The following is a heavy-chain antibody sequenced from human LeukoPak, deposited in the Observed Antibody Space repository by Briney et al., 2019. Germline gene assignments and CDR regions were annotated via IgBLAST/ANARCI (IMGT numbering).Heavy chain of an antibody. CDR2: ISAGSGTI. D-gene: IGHD5/OR15-5a*01. J-gene: IGHJ2*01. CDR1: GRSVPNNN. V-gene: IGHV3-48*04. CDR3: TKHLGLCRMI. Sequence: GGSLRLSCAASGRSVPNNNMHWVRQAPGRRLEWVAYISAGSGTIYSADSLKGRFIISRDNAMQSLFLQMNNLTAEDTPGYYCTKHLGLCRMIWGRGTLVLVFS.